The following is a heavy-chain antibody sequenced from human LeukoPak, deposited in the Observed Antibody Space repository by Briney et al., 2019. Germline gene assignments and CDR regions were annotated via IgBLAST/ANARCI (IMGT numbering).Heavy chain of an antibody. CDR3: ARNVTAGYFDY. Sequence: SETLSLTCAVSGYPISSGYYWGWIRQPPGKGLEWIATIYHNWGIYFNPSLKSRVTISLDTSKNQFSLKLTSVTAADAAMYYCARNVTAGYFDYRGQGILVTVSS. D-gene: IGHD1-1*01. CDR1: GYPISSGYY. V-gene: IGHV4-38-2*01. CDR2: IYHNWGI. J-gene: IGHJ4*02.